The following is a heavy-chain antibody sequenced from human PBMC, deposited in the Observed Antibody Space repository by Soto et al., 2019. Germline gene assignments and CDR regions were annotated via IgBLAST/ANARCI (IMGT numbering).Heavy chain of an antibody. CDR1: GGSSSSGGYY. CDR3: ASRKSSPYFDY. D-gene: IGHD3-10*01. J-gene: IGHJ4*02. Sequence: PSETLSLTCTVSGGSSSSGGYYWRWIRQPPGKGLEWIGNIYYSGSTYYHPSLKSRVTISIDTSKNQFSLKLSSVTAAYTAVYYCASRKSSPYFDYWGQGTLVTVSS. CDR2: IYYSGST. V-gene: IGHV4-30-4*08.